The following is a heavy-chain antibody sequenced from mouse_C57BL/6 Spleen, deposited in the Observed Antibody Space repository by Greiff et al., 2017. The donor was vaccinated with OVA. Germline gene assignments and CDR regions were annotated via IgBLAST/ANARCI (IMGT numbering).Heavy chain of an antibody. CDR3: ARGGYYGSSYVGYFDV. V-gene: IGHV3-1*01. CDR2: ISYSGST. Sequence: DVQLRESGPGMVKPSQSLSLTCTVTGYSITSGYDWHWIRHFPGDKLEWMGYISYSGSTNYNPSLKSRISITHDTSKNHFFLKLNSVTTEDTATYYCARGGYYGSSYVGYFDVWGTGTTVTVSS. J-gene: IGHJ1*03. D-gene: IGHD1-1*01. CDR1: GYSITSGYD.